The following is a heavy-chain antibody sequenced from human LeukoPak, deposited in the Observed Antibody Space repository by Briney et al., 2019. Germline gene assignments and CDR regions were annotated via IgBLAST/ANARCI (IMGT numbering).Heavy chain of an antibody. CDR2: MNPNSGNT. D-gene: IGHD2-2*01. J-gene: IGHJ6*04. CDR1: GYTFTSYD. CDR3: ARCVVVPAANSPYYYYGMDV. Sequence: ASVKVSCKASGYTFTSYDINWVRQATGQGLEWMGWMNPNSGNTGYAQKFQGRVTMTRNTSISTAYMELSSLRSEDTAVYYCARCVVVPAANSPYYYYGMDVWGKGTTVTVSS. V-gene: IGHV1-8*01.